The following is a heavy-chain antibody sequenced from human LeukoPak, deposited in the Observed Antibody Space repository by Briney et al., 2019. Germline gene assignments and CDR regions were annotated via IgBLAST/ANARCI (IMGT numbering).Heavy chain of an antibody. CDR2: IYSDGST. V-gene: IGHV3-53*01. J-gene: IGHJ4*02. CDR3: TRGCFTGGGYFDY. CDR1: GFNVRSNY. D-gene: IGHD2-15*01. Sequence: GGSLRLSCAASGFNVRSNYMSWVRQAPGKGLEWVSVIYSDGSTYYSESVRGRFTISRDDPKNTVYLQMNSLRAEDTAVYYCTRGCFTGGGYFDYWGQGALVVVSS.